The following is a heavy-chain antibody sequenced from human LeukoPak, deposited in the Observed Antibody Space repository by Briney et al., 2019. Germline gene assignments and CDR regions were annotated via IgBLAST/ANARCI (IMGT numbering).Heavy chain of an antibody. CDR3: AKTVVGGYSYGRDY. V-gene: IGHV3-30*02. Sequence: GRSLRLSCAASGFTFDDYAMHWVRQAPGKGLEWVAFIRYDGTNEYYADSVKGRFTISRDNSKNTLYLQMSSLRAEDTAVYYCAKTVVGGYSYGRDYWGQGTLVTVSS. J-gene: IGHJ4*02. CDR1: GFTFDDYA. CDR2: IRYDGTNE. D-gene: IGHD5-18*01.